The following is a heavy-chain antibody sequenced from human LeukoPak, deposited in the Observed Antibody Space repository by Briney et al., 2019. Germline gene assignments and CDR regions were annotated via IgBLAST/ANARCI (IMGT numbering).Heavy chain of an antibody. CDR1: GFTFSSYG. V-gene: IGHV3-21*01. Sequence: GGSLRLSCAASGFTFSSYGMSWVRQAPGKGLEWVSSISSSSSYIYYADSVKGRFTISRDNAKNSLYLQMNSLRAEDTAVYYCARVGDIAVAGTGYDYWGQGTLVTVSS. D-gene: IGHD6-19*01. CDR3: ARVGDIAVAGTGYDY. J-gene: IGHJ4*02. CDR2: ISSSSSYI.